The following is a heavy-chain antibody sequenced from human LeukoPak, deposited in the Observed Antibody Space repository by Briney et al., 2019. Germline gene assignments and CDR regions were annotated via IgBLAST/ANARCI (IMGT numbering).Heavy chain of an antibody. CDR1: GYTFTGYY. CDR3: AREETKITMVRGVIIPYYYYYMDV. Sequence: GASVKVSCKASGYTFTGYYMHWVRQAPGQGLEWMGWINPNSGGTNYAQKFQGRVTMTRDTSISTAYMELSRLRSDDTAVYYCAREETKITMVRGVIIPYYYYYMDVWGKGTTVTISS. V-gene: IGHV1-2*02. J-gene: IGHJ6*03. D-gene: IGHD3-10*01. CDR2: INPNSGGT.